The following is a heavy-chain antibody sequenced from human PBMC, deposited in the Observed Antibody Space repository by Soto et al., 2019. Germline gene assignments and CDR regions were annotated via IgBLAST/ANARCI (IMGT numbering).Heavy chain of an antibody. CDR3: ARDRVVGATYYSYGMDV. D-gene: IGHD2-15*01. J-gene: IGHJ6*02. CDR1: GFTFSSYA. Sequence: PGGSLRLSCAASGFTFSSYAMHWVRQAPGKGLEWVAVISYDGSNKYYADSVKGRFTISRDNSKNTLYLQMNSLRAEDTAVYYCARDRVVGATYYSYGMDVWGPGTTVTVSS. V-gene: IGHV3-30-3*01. CDR2: ISYDGSNK.